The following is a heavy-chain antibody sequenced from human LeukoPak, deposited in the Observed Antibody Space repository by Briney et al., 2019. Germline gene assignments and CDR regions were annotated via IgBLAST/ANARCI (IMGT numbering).Heavy chain of an antibody. Sequence: PGGSLRLSCAASGFTFSSYAMSWVRQAPGKGLEWVSAISGSGGSTYYADSVKGRFTISRDNSKNTLYLQMNSLRAEDTAVYYCAKVPLGWYDSSGYYWGQGTLVTVSS. CDR1: GFTFSSYA. CDR2: ISGSGGST. V-gene: IGHV3-23*01. D-gene: IGHD3-22*01. CDR3: AKVPLGWYDSSGYY. J-gene: IGHJ4*02.